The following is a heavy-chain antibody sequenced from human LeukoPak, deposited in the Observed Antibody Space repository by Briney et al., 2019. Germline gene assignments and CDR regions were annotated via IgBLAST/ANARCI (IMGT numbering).Heavy chain of an antibody. Sequence: TGGSLRLSCAASGFTSSTYGMNWVRQAPGKGLEWVSTISGSSVNTYYADSVKGRFTISRDNSKNTLYLQMNSLRAEDTAIYFCAKAIVGAVVHACDMWGQGTMVTVSS. CDR1: GFTSSTYG. CDR3: AKAIVGAVVHACDM. V-gene: IGHV3-23*01. CDR2: ISGSSVNT. D-gene: IGHD1-26*01. J-gene: IGHJ3*02.